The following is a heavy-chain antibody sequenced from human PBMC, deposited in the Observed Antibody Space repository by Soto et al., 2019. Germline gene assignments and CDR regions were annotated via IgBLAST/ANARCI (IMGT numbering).Heavy chain of an antibody. CDR1: GYTFTSYA. V-gene: IGHV1-3*01. CDR3: ARGGIAARLVDY. D-gene: IGHD6-6*01. CDR2: INAGNGNT. J-gene: IGHJ4*02. Sequence: GASVKVSCKASGYTFTSYAMHWVRQAPGQRLEWMGWINAGNGNTKYSQKFQGRVTITRDTSTSTAYMELSSLRSEDTAVYYCARGGIAARLVDYWGQGTLVTVSS.